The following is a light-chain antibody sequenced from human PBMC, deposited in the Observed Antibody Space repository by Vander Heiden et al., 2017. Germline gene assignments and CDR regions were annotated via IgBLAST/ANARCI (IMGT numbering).Light chain of an antibody. Sequence: QSVLTQPPSVSAAPGHTVTISSPGSSSNLGAGYEGRWYQQLPGTAPKLRIYGNNIRPSGVPDRFSGSMSGASASLAITGLQTEDEADYYCQAYDNSPRAVLFGGGTKLTVL. CDR3: QAYDNSPRAVL. CDR1: SSNLGAGYE. V-gene: IGLV1-40*01. CDR2: GNN. J-gene: IGLJ2*01.